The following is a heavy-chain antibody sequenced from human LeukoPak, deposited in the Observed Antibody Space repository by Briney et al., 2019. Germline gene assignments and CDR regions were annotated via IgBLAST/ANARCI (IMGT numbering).Heavy chain of an antibody. D-gene: IGHD2/OR15-2a*01. J-gene: IGHJ6*03. Sequence: GGSLRLSCAASGFTFSSYAMSWVRQAPGKGLEWVSAISGSGGSTYYADSVKGRFTISRDNSKNTLYLQMNSLRAEDTATYYCARGEFGDYYYFYMDVWGKGTTVTVSS. CDR3: ARGEFGDYYYFYMDV. CDR2: ISGSGGST. V-gene: IGHV3-23*01. CDR1: GFTFSSYA.